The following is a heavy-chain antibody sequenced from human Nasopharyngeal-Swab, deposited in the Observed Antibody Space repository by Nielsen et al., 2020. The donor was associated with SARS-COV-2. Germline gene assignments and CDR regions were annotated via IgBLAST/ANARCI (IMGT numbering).Heavy chain of an antibody. V-gene: IGHV4-61*01. CDR3: ASGRFLEWLLGYYGMDV. CDR1: GGSISSSSYY. J-gene: IGHJ6*02. Sequence: SETLSLTCTVSGGSISSSSYYWSWIRQPPGKGLEWIGYIYYSGSTNYNPSLKSRVTISVDTSKNQFSLKLSSVTAADTAVYYCASGRFLEWLLGYYGMDVWGQGTTVTVSS. D-gene: IGHD3-3*01. CDR2: IYYSGST.